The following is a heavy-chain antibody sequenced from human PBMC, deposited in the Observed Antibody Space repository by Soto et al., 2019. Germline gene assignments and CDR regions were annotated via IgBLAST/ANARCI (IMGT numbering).Heavy chain of an antibody. Sequence: PGGSLRLSCAASGFTFSSYEMNWVRQAPGKGLEWVSYISSSGSTIYYADSVKGRFTISRDNAKNSLYLQMNSLRAEDTAVYYCARVKRGVYSGSYSHWYFDLWGRGTLVTVSS. J-gene: IGHJ2*01. V-gene: IGHV3-48*03. CDR2: ISSSGSTI. CDR1: GFTFSSYE. CDR3: ARVKRGVYSGSYSHWYFDL. D-gene: IGHD1-26*01.